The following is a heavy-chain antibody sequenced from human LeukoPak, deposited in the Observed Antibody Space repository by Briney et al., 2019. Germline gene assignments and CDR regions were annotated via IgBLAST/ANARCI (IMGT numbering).Heavy chain of an antibody. V-gene: IGHV3-48*04. CDR1: GFTFSSYS. Sequence: GGSLRLSCAASGFTFSSYSMNWVRQAPGKGLEWVSYISSSSSTIYYADPVKGRFTVSRDNAKNALYLQMNSLRAEDTAVYYCARGNVFDPWGQGTLVTV. J-gene: IGHJ5*02. CDR3: ARGNVFDP. D-gene: IGHD5/OR15-5a*01. CDR2: ISSSSSTI.